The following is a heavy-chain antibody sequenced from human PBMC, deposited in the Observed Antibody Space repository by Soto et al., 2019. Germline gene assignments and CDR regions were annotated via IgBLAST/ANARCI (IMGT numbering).Heavy chain of an antibody. CDR2: MYYSGST. CDR3: ARGGFSSGWYAAYSDH. Sequence: QVQLRESGPGLVKPSETLSLTCTVSGGSVSSGNYYWAWIRQPPGKRLEWIGYMYYSGSTNYNPSIQSRVTISVDTSKNQFSLKLSPVSAADTAVYYCARGGFSSGWYAAYSDHWGQGRQVIVSS. CDR1: GGSVSSGNYY. D-gene: IGHD6-19*01. J-gene: IGHJ4*02. V-gene: IGHV4-61*01.